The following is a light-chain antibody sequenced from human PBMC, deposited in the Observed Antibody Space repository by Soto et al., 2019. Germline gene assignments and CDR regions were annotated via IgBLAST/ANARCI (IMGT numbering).Light chain of an antibody. CDR2: AAS. CDR1: QGIGTS. Sequence: DIQMTQSPSSLSASEGDRVTITCRASQGIGTSLAWYQQKPGKVPKLLIYAASTLKSGVPSRFSGSGSGTDFTLTISSLQPEDVATYYCLEYDSAPKWTFGQGTKVEVK. CDR3: LEYDSAPKWT. J-gene: IGKJ1*01. V-gene: IGKV1-27*01.